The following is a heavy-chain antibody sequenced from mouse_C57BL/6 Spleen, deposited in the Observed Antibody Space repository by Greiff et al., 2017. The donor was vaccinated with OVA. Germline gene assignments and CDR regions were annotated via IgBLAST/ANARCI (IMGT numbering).Heavy chain of an antibody. D-gene: IGHD2-13*01. CDR1: GFNIKNTY. Sequence: EVKLMESVAELVRPGASVKLSCTASGFNIKNTYMHWVKQRPEQGLEWIGRIDPANGNTKYAPKFQGKATITADTSSNTAYLQLSSLTSEDTAIYYCARSTTTMETPWFAYWGQGTLVTASA. V-gene: IGHV14-3*01. CDR2: IDPANGNT. J-gene: IGHJ3*01. CDR3: ARSTTTMETPWFAY.